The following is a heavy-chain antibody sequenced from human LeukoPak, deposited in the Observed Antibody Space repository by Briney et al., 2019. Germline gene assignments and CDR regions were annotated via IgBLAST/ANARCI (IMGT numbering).Heavy chain of an antibody. CDR1: GGSITNYY. J-gene: IGHJ4*02. Sequence: SETLSLTCSVSGGSITNYYWSWIRQPPGKEMEYIGFIHYTGTTNYNPSLKSRVTISVDTSKNQFSLKLSSVTAADTAVYYCARGGYCSGGSCSEHYFDYWGQGTLVTVSS. D-gene: IGHD2-15*01. CDR2: IHYTGTT. CDR3: ARGGYCSGGSCSEHYFDY. V-gene: IGHV4-59*01.